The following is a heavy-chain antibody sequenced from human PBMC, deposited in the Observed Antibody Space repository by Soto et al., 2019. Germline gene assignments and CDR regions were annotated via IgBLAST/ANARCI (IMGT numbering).Heavy chain of an antibody. CDR3: AAARVKLGYYYYMDV. V-gene: IGHV1-69*02. J-gene: IGHJ6*03. CDR1: GGTFSSYT. Sequence: SVKVSCKASGGTFSSYTISWVRQAPGQGLEWMGRIIPILGIANCAQKFQGRVTITADKSTSTAYMELSSLRSEDTAVYYCAAARVKLGYYYYMDVWGKGTTVTVSS. CDR2: IIPILGIA. D-gene: IGHD6-25*01.